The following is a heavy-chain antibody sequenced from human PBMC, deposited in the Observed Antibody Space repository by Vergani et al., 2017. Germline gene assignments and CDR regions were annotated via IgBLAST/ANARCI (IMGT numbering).Heavy chain of an antibody. CDR2: INSDGSST. J-gene: IGHJ4*02. V-gene: IGHV3-74*01. CDR1: GFTFSSYW. D-gene: IGHD3-9*01. CDR3: ARDGGGGDYDILTGYYNRYYFDY. Sequence: EVQLVESGGGLVQPGGSLRLSCAASGFTFSSYWMHWVRQAPGKGLVWVSRINSDGSSTSYAESVKGRFTISRDNAKNTLYLQMNSLRAEDTAVYYCARDGGGGDYDILTGYYNRYYFDYWGQGTLVTVSS.